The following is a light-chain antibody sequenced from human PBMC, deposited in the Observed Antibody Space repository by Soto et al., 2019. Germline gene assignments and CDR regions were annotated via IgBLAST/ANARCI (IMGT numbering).Light chain of an antibody. CDR3: QQYGSSPHT. J-gene: IGKJ2*01. CDR2: GAS. CDR1: QSVSSSY. V-gene: IGKV3-20*01. Sequence: EIVLTQSPGTLSLSPGERATLSCRASQSVSSSYLAWYQHKPGQAPRLLIYGASSRATGIPDRFSGSGSGTDSTLTISRLEPEDFAVYYFQQYGSSPHTFGQGTKLEIK.